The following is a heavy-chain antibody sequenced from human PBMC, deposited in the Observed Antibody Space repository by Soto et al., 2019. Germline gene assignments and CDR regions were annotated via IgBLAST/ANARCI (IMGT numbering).Heavy chain of an antibody. D-gene: IGHD1-26*01. J-gene: IGHJ4*02. CDR2: ISYDGSNK. Sequence: QVQLVESGGGVVQPGRSLRLSCAASGFTFSSYGMHWVRQAPGKGLEWVAVISYDGSNKYYADSVKGRFTISRDNSKNTLYLQMNSLRAEDTAVYYCAKESEGGSYVPGVDYWGQGTLVTVSS. CDR1: GFTFSSYG. V-gene: IGHV3-30*18. CDR3: AKESEGGSYVPGVDY.